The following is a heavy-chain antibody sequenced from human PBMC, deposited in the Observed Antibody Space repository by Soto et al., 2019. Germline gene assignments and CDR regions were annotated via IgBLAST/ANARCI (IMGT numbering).Heavy chain of an antibody. CDR1: GGSISSYY. CDR3: ARHREWGDRLNWFDP. Sequence: SETLSLTCTVSGGSISSYYWSWIRQPPGKGLEWIGYIYYSGSTNYNPSLKSRVTISVDTSKNQFSLKLSSVTAADTAVYYCARHREWGDRLNWFDPWGQGTLVTVSS. CDR2: IYYSGST. D-gene: IGHD1-26*01. J-gene: IGHJ5*02. V-gene: IGHV4-59*08.